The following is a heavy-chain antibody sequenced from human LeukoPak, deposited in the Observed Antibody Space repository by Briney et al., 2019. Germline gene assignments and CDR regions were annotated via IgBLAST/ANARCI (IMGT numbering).Heavy chain of an antibody. D-gene: IGHD6-19*01. Sequence: SVKVSCKASGFTFTSSAVQWVRQARGQRLEWIGWIVVGSGNTNCAQKFQERVTITRDMSTSTAYMELSSLRSEDTAVYYCAAVGYSSGWYLYAFDIWGQGTMVTVSS. J-gene: IGHJ3*02. V-gene: IGHV1-58*01. CDR1: GFTFTSSA. CDR3: AAVGYSSGWYLYAFDI. CDR2: IVVGSGNT.